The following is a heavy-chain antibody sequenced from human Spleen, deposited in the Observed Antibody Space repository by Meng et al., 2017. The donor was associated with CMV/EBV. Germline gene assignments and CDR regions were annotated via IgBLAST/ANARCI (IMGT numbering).Heavy chain of an antibody. D-gene: IGHD2/OR15-2a*01. CDR1: GYRFTDYY. CDR3: VKYYGMDV. CDR2: INSNGGGT. V-gene: IGHV1-2*02. J-gene: IGHJ6*02. Sequence: ASVKVSCKAFGYRFTDYYIHWVRQTPGQVLEWMGWINSNGGGTDYADSVKGRFTISRDDSKNTLYLQMNSLRAEDTAVYYCVKYYGMDVWGQGTTVTVSS.